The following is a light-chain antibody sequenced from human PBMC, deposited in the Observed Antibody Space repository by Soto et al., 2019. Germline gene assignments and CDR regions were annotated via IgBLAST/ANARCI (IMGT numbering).Light chain of an antibody. CDR2: EVS. CDR3: CSYAGSHTWV. Sequence: QSALTQPASVSGSPGQSITISCTGTSSDFASYNLVSWYQQHPGKAPKLMIYEVSKRPSGVSNRFFGSKSGNTASLTISGLQAEDEADYYCCSYAGSHTWVFSGGTKLTVL. CDR1: SSDFASYNL. V-gene: IGLV2-23*02. J-gene: IGLJ3*02.